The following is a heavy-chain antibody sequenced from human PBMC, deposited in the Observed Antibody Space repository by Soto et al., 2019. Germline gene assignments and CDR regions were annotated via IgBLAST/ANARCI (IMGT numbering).Heavy chain of an antibody. CDR3: ARKVAVAGMLNFDY. CDR2: INHSGST. D-gene: IGHD6-19*01. J-gene: IGHJ4*02. Sequence: PSETLSLTCAVYGGSFSGYYWSWIRQPPGKGLEWIGEINHSGSTNYNPSLKSRVTISVDTSKNQFSLKLSSVTAADTAVYYCARKVAVAGMLNFDYWGQGPRSPSPQ. V-gene: IGHV4-34*01. CDR1: GGSFSGYY.